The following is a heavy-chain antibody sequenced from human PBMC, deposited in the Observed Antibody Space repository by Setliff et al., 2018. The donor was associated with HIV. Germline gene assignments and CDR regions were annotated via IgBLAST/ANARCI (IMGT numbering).Heavy chain of an antibody. D-gene: IGHD3-22*01. Sequence: SETLSLTCTVSGGSMSNHYWSWIRQPAGKGLEWIGRIHTSGNTNYNPSLKSRVTISVDTSKNQFSLKLSSVTAADTAVYYCAREGGLDYYDSSGHYSYWGQGTLVTAPQ. CDR3: AREGGLDYYDSSGHYSY. CDR1: GGSMSNHY. V-gene: IGHV4-4*07. J-gene: IGHJ4*02. CDR2: IHTSGNT.